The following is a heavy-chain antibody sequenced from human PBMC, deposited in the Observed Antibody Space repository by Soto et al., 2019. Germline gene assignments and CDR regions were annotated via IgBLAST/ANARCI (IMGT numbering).Heavy chain of an antibody. CDR1: GGSISSSSYY. CDR3: ARGSFWSEMK. Sequence: SETLSLTCTVSGGSISSSSYYWGWIRQPPGKGLEWIGSIYYSGSTYYNPSLKSRVTISVDTSKNQFSLKLSSVTAADTAVYYCARGSFWSEMKWGQETLVTVSS. D-gene: IGHD3-3*01. CDR2: IYYSGST. J-gene: IGHJ4*02. V-gene: IGHV4-39*07.